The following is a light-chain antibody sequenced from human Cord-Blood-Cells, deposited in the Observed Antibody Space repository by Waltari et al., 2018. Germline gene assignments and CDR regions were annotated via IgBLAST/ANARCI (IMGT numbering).Light chain of an antibody. CDR1: ALPKQY. J-gene: IGLJ2*01. CDR2: KAS. Sequence: SYELTQLPSASVSPGQTARITCSGDALPKQYAYWYQQKPGQAPVLVIYKASERPSGIPERFSGSSSGTTVTLTISGVQAEDEADYYCQSADSSGTLVVFGGGTKLTVL. CDR3: QSADSSGTLVV. V-gene: IGLV3-25*03.